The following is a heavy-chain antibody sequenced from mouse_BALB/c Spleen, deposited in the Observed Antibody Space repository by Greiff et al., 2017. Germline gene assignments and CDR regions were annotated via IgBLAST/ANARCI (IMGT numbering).Heavy chain of an antibody. Sequence: VQLQQPGAELVRPGASVKLSCKASGYTFTSYWINLVKQRPGQGLEWIGNIYPSDSYTNYNQKFKDKATLTVDKSSSTAYMQLSSPTSEDSAVYYCTKGDYDGDDYWGQGTTLTVSS. V-gene: IGHV1-69*02. CDR3: TKGDYDGDDY. CDR2: IYPSDSYT. J-gene: IGHJ2*01. D-gene: IGHD2-4*01. CDR1: GYTFTSYW.